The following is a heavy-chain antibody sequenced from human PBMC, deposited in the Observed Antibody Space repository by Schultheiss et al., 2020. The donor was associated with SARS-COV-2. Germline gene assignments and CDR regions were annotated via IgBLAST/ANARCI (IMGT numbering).Heavy chain of an antibody. CDR2: IYYSGST. D-gene: IGHD2-15*01. Sequence: SQTLSLTCTVSGGSISSSSYYWGWIRQPPGKGLEWIGSIYYSGSTNYNPSLKSRVTISVDTSKNQFSLKLGSVTAADTAVYYCARDGYCSGGTCYADLYYYYYMDVWGKGTTVTVSS. CDR1: GGSISSSSYY. V-gene: IGHV4-39*02. CDR3: ARDGYCSGGTCYADLYYYYYMDV. J-gene: IGHJ6*03.